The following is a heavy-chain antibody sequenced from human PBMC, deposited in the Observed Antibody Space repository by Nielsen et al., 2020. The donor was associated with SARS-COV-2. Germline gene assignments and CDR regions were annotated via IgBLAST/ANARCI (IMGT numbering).Heavy chain of an antibody. Sequence: GESLKISCAASGFTFSSYAMSWVRQAPGKGLEWVSAISGSGGSTYYADSVKGRFTISRDNSKNTLYLQMNSLRAEDTAVYYCAKVSSTMIVVVITGRRYYFDYWGQGTLVTVSS. CDR1: GFTFSSYA. V-gene: IGHV3-23*01. J-gene: IGHJ4*02. CDR2: ISGSGGST. D-gene: IGHD3-22*01. CDR3: AKVSSTMIVVVITGRRYYFDY.